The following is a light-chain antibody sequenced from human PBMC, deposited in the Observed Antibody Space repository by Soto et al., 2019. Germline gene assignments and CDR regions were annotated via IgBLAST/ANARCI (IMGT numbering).Light chain of an antibody. J-gene: IGKJ1*01. CDR3: QQYSSSPWT. CDR1: QSISSW. V-gene: IGKV1-5*01. CDR2: DAS. Sequence: DSQMTQSPSTLSASVGDRVTITCRASQSISSWLAWYQQKPGKAPKLLIYDASSLESGVPSRFSGSGSGTEFTLTISSLQPDDFATYYCQQYSSSPWTFGQGTKVDIK.